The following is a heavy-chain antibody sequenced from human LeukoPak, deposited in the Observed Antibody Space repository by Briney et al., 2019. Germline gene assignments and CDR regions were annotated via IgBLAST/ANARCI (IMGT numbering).Heavy chain of an antibody. CDR3: ARDQKVGATPYFGMDV. V-gene: IGHV1-24*01. CDR1: GYTLTELS. J-gene: IGHJ6*02. CDR2: FDPEDGET. Sequence: GASVKVSCKVSGYTLTELSMHWVRQAPGKGLEWMGGFDPEDGETIYAQKFQGRVTIIADKFTSTAYMELSSLRFEDTAMYYCARDQKVGATPYFGMDVWGQGTTVTVSS. D-gene: IGHD1-26*01.